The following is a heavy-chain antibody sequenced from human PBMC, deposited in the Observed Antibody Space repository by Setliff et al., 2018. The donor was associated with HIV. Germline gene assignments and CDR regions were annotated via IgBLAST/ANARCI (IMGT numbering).Heavy chain of an antibody. CDR1: GFTFNSYA. V-gene: IGHV3-23*01. CDR3: ARPGIAVAGSFDY. Sequence: GGSLRLSCAASGFTFNSYAMSWVRQAPGKGLEWVSGISGSGGSTYYADSVKGRFTISRDNSKNTLYLQMNRLRAEDTAVYYCARPGIAVAGSFDYWGQGTLVTVSS. J-gene: IGHJ4*02. D-gene: IGHD6-19*01. CDR2: ISGSGGST.